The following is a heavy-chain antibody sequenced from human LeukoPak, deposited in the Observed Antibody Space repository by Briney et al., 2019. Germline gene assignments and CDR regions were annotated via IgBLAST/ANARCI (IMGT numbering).Heavy chain of an antibody. CDR3: AKDYDFWSGYMDY. Sequence: GGSLRLSCAASGFTFSSYAMSWVRQAPGKGMEWVSSFTCCGATTYYALSVKPRFTISTHNSKNTLYLQINSLRAEDTAVYYCAKDYDFWSGYMDYWGQGTLVTVSS. J-gene: IGHJ4*02. V-gene: IGHV3-23*01. D-gene: IGHD3-3*01. CDR2: FTCCGATT. CDR1: GFTFSSYA.